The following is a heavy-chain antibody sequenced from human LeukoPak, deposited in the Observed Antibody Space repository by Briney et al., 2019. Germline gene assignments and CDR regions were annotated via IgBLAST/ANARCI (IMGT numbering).Heavy chain of an antibody. CDR1: GFTFSSSS. V-gene: IGHV3-48*04. D-gene: IGHD2-15*01. Sequence: GGSLRLSCAASGFTFSSSSMNWVRQAPGKGLEWVSYISSSSSTIHYAESVKGRFTISRDNAKSSLYLQMNSLRAEDTAVYYCARSLGYCSAGSCFPFDYWGQGTLVTVSS. CDR3: ARSLGYCSAGSCFPFDY. CDR2: ISSSSSTI. J-gene: IGHJ4*02.